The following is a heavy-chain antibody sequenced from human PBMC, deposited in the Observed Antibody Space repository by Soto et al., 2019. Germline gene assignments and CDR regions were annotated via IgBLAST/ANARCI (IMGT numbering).Heavy chain of an antibody. CDR3: VKDVGSELRVLGH. D-gene: IGHD1-7*01. Sequence: QVQLLESGGGVGQPGRSLRLSCAASGFTFRSYAIHWVRQAPGKGLEWVAVVSFDGTNKYYADSVKGRFTISRDNSKNTLYLQMNSLTAEDTAFYYCVKDVGSELRVLGHWGQGTLVTVSS. J-gene: IGHJ4*02. CDR2: VSFDGTNK. CDR1: GFTFRSYA. V-gene: IGHV3-30*18.